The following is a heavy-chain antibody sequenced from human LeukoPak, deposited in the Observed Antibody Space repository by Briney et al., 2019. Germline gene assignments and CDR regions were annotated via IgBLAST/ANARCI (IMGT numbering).Heavy chain of an antibody. D-gene: IGHD2-2*01. CDR3: ARDFDIVVVPAAIDY. J-gene: IGHJ4*02. CDR1: GFTFSDYY. Sequence: GGSLRLSCAASGFTFSDYYMSWIRQAPGKGLERVSYISSSGSTIYYADSVKGRFTISRDNAKNSLYLQMNSLRAEDTAVYYCARDFDIVVVPAAIDYWGQGTLVTVSS. CDR2: ISSSGSTI. V-gene: IGHV3-11*04.